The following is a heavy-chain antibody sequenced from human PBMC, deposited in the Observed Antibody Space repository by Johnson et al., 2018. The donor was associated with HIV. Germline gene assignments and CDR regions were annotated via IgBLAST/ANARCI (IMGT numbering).Heavy chain of an antibody. Sequence: VQLVESGGGVVQPGGSLRLSCAASGFTFSSYGMHWVRQAPGKGLEWVAFIRYDGSNKYYADSVKGRFTISRDNAKNSLFLQMNSMRAEDTALYYCARVSEDYGGNPAAWGAFDIWGQGTMVTVSS. CDR1: GFTFSSYG. CDR2: IRYDGSNK. J-gene: IGHJ3*02. D-gene: IGHD4-23*01. V-gene: IGHV3-30*02. CDR3: ARVSEDYGGNPAAWGAFDI.